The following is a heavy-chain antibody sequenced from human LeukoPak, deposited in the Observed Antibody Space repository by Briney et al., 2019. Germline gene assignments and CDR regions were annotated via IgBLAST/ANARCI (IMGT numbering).Heavy chain of an antibody. V-gene: IGHV3-30-3*01. CDR3: ARARLRLGELSSAFDY. J-gene: IGHJ4*02. CDR2: ISYDGSNK. Sequence: GGSLRLSCAASGFTFTSYAMHWVRQAPGKGLEWVAVISYDGSNKYYADSVKGRFTISRDNSKNTLYLQMNSLRVEDTAVYYCARARLRLGELSSAFDYWGQGTLVTVSS. CDR1: GFTFTSYA. D-gene: IGHD3-16*02.